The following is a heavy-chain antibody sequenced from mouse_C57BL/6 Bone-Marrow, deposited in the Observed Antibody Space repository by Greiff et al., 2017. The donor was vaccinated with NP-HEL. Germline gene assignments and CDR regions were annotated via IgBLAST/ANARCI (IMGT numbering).Heavy chain of an antibody. CDR2: IYPGDGDT. Sequence: VKLMESGPELVKPGASVKISCKASGYAFSSSWMNWVKQRPGKGLEWIGRIYPGDGDTNYNGKFKGKATLTADKSSSTAYMQLSSLTSEDSAVYFCARSRDGSLDYWGQGTTLTVSS. CDR1: GYAFSSSW. D-gene: IGHD1-1*01. J-gene: IGHJ2*01. V-gene: IGHV1-82*01. CDR3: ARSRDGSLDY.